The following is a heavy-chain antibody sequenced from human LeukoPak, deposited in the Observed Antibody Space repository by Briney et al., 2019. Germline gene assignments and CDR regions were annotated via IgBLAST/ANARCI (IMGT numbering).Heavy chain of an antibody. D-gene: IGHD6-19*01. Sequence: GGSLRLSCAASRFTFSRNSMNWVRQAPGKGLEWVSSISTSSSYIYYADSVKGRFTISRDNARNSLYLQMNSLRAEDTAVYYCARDSPAIAVALDYWGQGTLVTVSS. J-gene: IGHJ4*02. CDR1: RFTFSRNS. CDR3: ARDSPAIAVALDY. CDR2: ISTSSSYI. V-gene: IGHV3-21*01.